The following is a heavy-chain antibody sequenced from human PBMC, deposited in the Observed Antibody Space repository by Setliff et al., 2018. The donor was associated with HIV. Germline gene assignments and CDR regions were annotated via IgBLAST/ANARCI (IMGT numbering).Heavy chain of an antibody. CDR2: INHSGST. CDR3: ARGRSGYYLG. D-gene: IGHD3-3*01. Sequence: SETLSLPCAVYGGSISGYYWSWIRQPPGKGLEWIGEINHSGSTNYNPSLKSQVTISVDTSKNQFSLKLSSVTAADTAVYYCARGRSGYYLGWGQGTLVTVSS. J-gene: IGHJ4*02. CDR1: GGSISGYY. V-gene: IGHV4-34*01.